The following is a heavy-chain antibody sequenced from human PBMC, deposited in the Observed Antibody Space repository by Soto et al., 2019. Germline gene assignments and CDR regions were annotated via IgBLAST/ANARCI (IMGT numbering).Heavy chain of an antibody. J-gene: IGHJ6*03. CDR3: PIQSGRATDSLDYYYFYMDV. V-gene: IGHV1-2*04. CDR1: GDSFNDYY. CDR2: NNSNGGVT. Sequence: QVQLVQSGAEVMKPVASVTVSCRSAGDSFNDYYIHWVRQAHGQGFEWMRWNNSNGGVTKYAQKLHGWVSMTMDTSIRTVYMQLSRLRSDDTFVYYCPIQSGRATDSLDYYYFYMDVWGTGTTVTVSS. D-gene: IGHD5-12*01.